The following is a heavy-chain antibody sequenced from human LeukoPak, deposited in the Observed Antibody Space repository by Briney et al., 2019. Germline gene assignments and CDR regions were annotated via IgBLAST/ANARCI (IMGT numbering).Heavy chain of an antibody. J-gene: IGHJ4*02. CDR2: INHSGST. V-gene: IGHV4-34*01. CDR1: GGSFSGYY. D-gene: IGHD2-2*01. CDR3: ARAPANGPAARISDY. Sequence: SETLSLTCAVYGGSFSGYYWSWIRQPPGKGLEWIGEINHSGSTNYNPSLKSRVTISVDTSKNQFSLKLSSVTAADTAVYYCARAPANGPAARISDYWGQGTLVTVSS.